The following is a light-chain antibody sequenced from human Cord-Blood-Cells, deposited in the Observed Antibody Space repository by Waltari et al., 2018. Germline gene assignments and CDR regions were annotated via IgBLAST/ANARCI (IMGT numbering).Light chain of an antibody. CDR3: QQRSNWLLT. CDR2: DAS. Sequence: EIVLTQSPATLSLSPGERATLSCRASQSVSSYVAWYQQKPGQAPRLLIYDASNRATGIPARFSGSGSGTDFTLTISSLEPEDFAVYYCQQRSNWLLTFGQGTRLEIK. J-gene: IGKJ5*01. V-gene: IGKV3-11*01. CDR1: QSVSSY.